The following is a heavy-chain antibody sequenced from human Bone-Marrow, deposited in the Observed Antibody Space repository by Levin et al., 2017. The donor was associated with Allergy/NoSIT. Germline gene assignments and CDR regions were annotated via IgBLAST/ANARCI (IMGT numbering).Heavy chain of an antibody. V-gene: IGHV4-39*01. CDR1: GGSISSSSYY. CDR3: ARVTGWGKLGLYYYGMDV. J-gene: IGHJ6*02. D-gene: IGHD3-16*01. CDR2: AYYIGST. Sequence: SQTLSLTCTVSGGSISSSSYYWGWVRQPPGKGLEWIGYAYYIGSTYYNPSLNSRVTIFVDTSKNQYSLMLSSVTAADTAVYFCARVTGWGKLGLYYYGMDVWGQGATVTVSS.